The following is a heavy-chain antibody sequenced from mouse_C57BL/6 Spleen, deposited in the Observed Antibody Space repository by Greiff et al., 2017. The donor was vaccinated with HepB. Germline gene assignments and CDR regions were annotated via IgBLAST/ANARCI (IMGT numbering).Heavy chain of an antibody. CDR2: IRNKANGYTT. CDR1: GFTFTDYY. D-gene: IGHD1-1*01. Sequence: EVQLVESGGGLVQPGGSLSLSCAASGFTFTDYYMSWVRQPPGKALEWLGFIRNKANGYTTEYSASVKGRFTISRDNSQSILYLQMNALRAEDSATYYCARPGNYYGSSYWYFDVWGTGTTVTVSS. CDR3: ARPGNYYGSSYWYFDV. J-gene: IGHJ1*03. V-gene: IGHV7-3*01.